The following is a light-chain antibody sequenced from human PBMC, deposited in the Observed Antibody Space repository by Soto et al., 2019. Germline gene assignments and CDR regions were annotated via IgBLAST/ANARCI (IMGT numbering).Light chain of an antibody. CDR3: QTWDTTVV. Sequence: SYELTQPPSVSVSPGQTASINCSGDKLGDKYACWYQQKTGQSPVLVIYQDRKRPSGIPERFSGSNSGNTATLTISGTQAMDEADYYCQTWDTTVVFGGGTKVTVL. CDR2: QDR. V-gene: IGLV3-1*01. J-gene: IGLJ2*01. CDR1: KLGDKY.